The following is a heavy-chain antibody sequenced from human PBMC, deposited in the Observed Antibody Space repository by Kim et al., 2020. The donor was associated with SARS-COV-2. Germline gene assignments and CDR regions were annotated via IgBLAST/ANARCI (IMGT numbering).Heavy chain of an antibody. CDR2: INAGNGNT. D-gene: IGHD6-13*01. Sequence: ASVKVSCKASGYTFTSYAMHWVRQAPGQRLEWMGWINAGNGNTKYSQKFQGRVTITRDTSASTAYMELSSLRSEDTAVYYCARALPHIASAGTGWFDPWGQGTLVTVSS. V-gene: IGHV1-3*01. CDR1: GYTFTSYA. CDR3: ARALPHIASAGTGWFDP. J-gene: IGHJ5*02.